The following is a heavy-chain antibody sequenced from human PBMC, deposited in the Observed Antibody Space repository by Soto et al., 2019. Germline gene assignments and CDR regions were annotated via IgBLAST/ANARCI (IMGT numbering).Heavy chain of an antibody. CDR2: INAANGDT. D-gene: IGHD6-13*01. J-gene: IGHJ5*02. CDR1: GYAFTSYG. V-gene: IGHV1-3*01. Sequence: ASVKVSCKASGYAFTSYGIHWVRQAPGQRLEWMGWINAANGDTKYSPKFQGRVTITRDTSASTAYMELSSLRSEDTAVYYCVRRHVSATGIDWLDPWGQGTLVTVYS. CDR3: VRRHVSATGIDWLDP.